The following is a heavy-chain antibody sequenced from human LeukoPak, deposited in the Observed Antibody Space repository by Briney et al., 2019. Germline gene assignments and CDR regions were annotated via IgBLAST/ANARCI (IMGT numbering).Heavy chain of an antibody. D-gene: IGHD1-26*01. CDR3: ASSLGVGATVFYFDC. CDR1: GGTFSSYA. J-gene: IGHJ4*02. CDR2: IIPILGIA. V-gene: IGHV1-69*04. Sequence: GASVKVSCKASGGTFSSYAISWVRQAPGQGLEWMGRIIPILGIANYAQKFQGRVTITADKSTSTAYMELSSLRSEDTAVYYCASSLGVGATVFYFDCWGQGTLVTVSS.